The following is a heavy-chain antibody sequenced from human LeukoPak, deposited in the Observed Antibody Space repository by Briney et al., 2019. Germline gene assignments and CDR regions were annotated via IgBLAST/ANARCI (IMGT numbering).Heavy chain of an antibody. CDR3: ARDAEYYYGSGSYSSGIDV. J-gene: IGHJ6*02. CDR2: MYYSGIT. Sequence: PSETLSLTCTVSGGSISSAGYYWSWIRQHPGKGLEWIGYMYYSGITYYNPSLKSRVSISVDTSKNQFSLKLTSVTAADAAVYYCARDAEYYYGSGSYSSGIDVWGQGTTVTVSS. D-gene: IGHD3-10*01. CDR1: GGSISSAGYY. V-gene: IGHV4-31*03.